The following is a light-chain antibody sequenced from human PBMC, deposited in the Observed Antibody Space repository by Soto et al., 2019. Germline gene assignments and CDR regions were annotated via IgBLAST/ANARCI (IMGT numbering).Light chain of an antibody. Sequence: AIRMTQSPSSLSASTGDRVTMXXRASQGISSYLAWYQQKPGKAPKXLIYAASTLQSGVPSRFSGSGSGTDFTLTISSLQAEDFATYYCQQTRSYPSTFGGGTKVDIK. J-gene: IGKJ4*01. V-gene: IGKV1-8*01. CDR2: AAS. CDR1: QGISSY. CDR3: QQTRSYPST.